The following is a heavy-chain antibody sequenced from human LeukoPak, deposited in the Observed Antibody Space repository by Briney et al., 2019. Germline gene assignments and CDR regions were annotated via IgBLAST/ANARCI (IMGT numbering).Heavy chain of an antibody. V-gene: IGHV3-23*01. CDR2: ISGRDGST. Sequence: GGSLRLSCAASGLSFSSYAMSWVRQAPGKGLEWVSGISGRDGSTYYADSVKGRFSISRDTSKNTLYLQMNSLRVEDTAVYYCATRRFGELTYWGQGTLVTVSS. D-gene: IGHD3-10*01. CDR3: ATRRFGELTY. J-gene: IGHJ4*02. CDR1: GLSFSSYA.